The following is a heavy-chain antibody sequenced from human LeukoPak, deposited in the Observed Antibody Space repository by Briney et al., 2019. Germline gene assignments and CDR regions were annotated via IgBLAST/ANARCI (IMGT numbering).Heavy chain of an antibody. CDR3: ARWPLPIDFYYYYMDV. Sequence: GASVKVSCKASGYTLSDYGISWVRQAPGQGLEWVGWITTYNGNRKYAEKFQGRVTMTTDTSTSTYYMEMRSLRSDDTAIYYCARWPLPIDFYYYYMDVWGKGTTVTVSS. D-gene: IGHD2-21*01. CDR1: GYTLSDYG. J-gene: IGHJ6*03. V-gene: IGHV1-18*01. CDR2: ITTYNGNR.